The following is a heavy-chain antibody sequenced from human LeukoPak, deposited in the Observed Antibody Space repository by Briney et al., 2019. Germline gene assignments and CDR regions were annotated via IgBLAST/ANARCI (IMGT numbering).Heavy chain of an antibody. J-gene: IGHJ4*02. D-gene: IGHD4-23*01. CDR1: GFTFSSYG. CDR2: ISYDGSVK. V-gene: IGHV3-30*18. CDR3: AKERTNSEDYFDY. Sequence: GGSLRLSCAASGFTFSSYGMHWVRQAPGKGLEWVAVISYDGSVKYYADSVKGRFTISRDNSENTLCLQMDSLRAEDTAMYYCAKERTNSEDYFDYWDQGTLVTVSS.